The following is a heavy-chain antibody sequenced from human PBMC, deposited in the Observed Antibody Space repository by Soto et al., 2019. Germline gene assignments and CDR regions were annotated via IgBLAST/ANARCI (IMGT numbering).Heavy chain of an antibody. V-gene: IGHV4-39*01. CDR3: ARPVVVVAATRGGPQWFDP. CDR1: GGSISSSSYY. D-gene: IGHD2-15*01. Sequence: SETLSLTCTVSGGSISSSSYYWGWIRQPPGKGLEWIGSIYYSGSTYYNPSLKSRVTISVDTSKNQFSLKLSSVTAADTAVYYCARPVVVVAATRGGPQWFDPWGQGTLVTVSS. CDR2: IYYSGST. J-gene: IGHJ5*02.